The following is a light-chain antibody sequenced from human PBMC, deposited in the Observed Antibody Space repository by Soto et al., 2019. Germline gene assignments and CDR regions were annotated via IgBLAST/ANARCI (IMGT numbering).Light chain of an antibody. CDR3: SSYAGSNLWV. V-gene: IGLV2-8*01. J-gene: IGLJ3*02. CDR1: SSDVGNYKY. CDR2: EVS. Sequence: QSALTQSPSASGSAGQSVTSSCTRTSSDVGNYKYVSWYQQHPGKAPKLMIYEVSKRPSGVPDRFSGSKSGNTASLTVSGLQVEDEADYYCSSYAGSNLWVFGGGTKLTVL.